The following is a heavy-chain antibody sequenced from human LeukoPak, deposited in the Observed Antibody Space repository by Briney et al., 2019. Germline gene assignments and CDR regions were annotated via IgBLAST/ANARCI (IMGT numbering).Heavy chain of an antibody. V-gene: IGHV1-18*01. Sequence: ASVKVSCKASGYTFTSYGISWVRQAPGQGLEWMGWISAYNGNTNYAQKLQGGVTMTTDTSTSTAYMELRSLRSDDTAAYYCAREKCGGDCYSGDFDYWGQGTLVTVSS. CDR1: GYTFTSYG. J-gene: IGHJ4*02. D-gene: IGHD2-21*02. CDR2: ISAYNGNT. CDR3: AREKCGGDCYSGDFDY.